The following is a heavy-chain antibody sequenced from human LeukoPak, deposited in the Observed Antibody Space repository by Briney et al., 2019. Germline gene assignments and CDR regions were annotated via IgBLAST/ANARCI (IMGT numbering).Heavy chain of an antibody. J-gene: IGHJ4*02. CDR2: IYHSGSI. V-gene: IGHV4-39*07. D-gene: IGHD6-6*01. Sequence: SETLSLTCTVSGGSISSSSYYWGWIRQPPGKGLEWIGSIYHSGSIYYNPSLKSRVTISVDTSKNQFSLKLSSVTAADTAVYYCARGVARSSKFHFSYYFDYWGQGTLVTVSS. CDR1: GGSISSSSYY. CDR3: ARGVARSSKFHFSYYFDY.